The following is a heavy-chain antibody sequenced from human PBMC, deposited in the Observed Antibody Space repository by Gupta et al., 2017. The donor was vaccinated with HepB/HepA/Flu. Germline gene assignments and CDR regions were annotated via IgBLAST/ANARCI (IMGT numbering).Heavy chain of an antibody. D-gene: IGHD7-27*01. CDR1: GLPVSKNF. V-gene: IGHV3-66*01. CDR3: VGSSVANLGDY. Sequence: EVHLVESGGGLVHPGGSLRLSCAASGLPVSKNFMSWVRQAPGKGPDWVSILYTDGSTYYADSLRGRFTMSRDNSENTFYLQMRGLRAEDTATYYCVGSSVANLGDYWGQGTRVAVSS. J-gene: IGHJ4*02. CDR2: LYTDGST.